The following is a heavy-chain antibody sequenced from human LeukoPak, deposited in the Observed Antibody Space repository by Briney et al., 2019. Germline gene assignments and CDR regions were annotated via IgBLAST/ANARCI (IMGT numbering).Heavy chain of an antibody. J-gene: IGHJ4*02. D-gene: IGHD6-19*01. CDR2: ININGRRT. Sequence: GGSLRLSCAASGFTFTSYFMHWVRQAPGKGLEFVSAININGRRTYYANSVKGRFTISRDISKNTMYLEMGSLRAEDMGVYYCARVDYGSGCDSWGQGKLVTVSS. V-gene: IGHV3-64*01. CDR1: GFTFTSYF. CDR3: ARVDYGSGCDS.